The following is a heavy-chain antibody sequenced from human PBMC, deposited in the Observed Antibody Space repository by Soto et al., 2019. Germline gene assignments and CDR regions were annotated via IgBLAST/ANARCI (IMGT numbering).Heavy chain of an antibody. D-gene: IGHD1-26*01. CDR1: GFTFSSYG. Sequence: QVQLVESGGGVVQPGRSLRLSCAASGFTFSSYGMLWVRQAPGKGLEWVAVIWYDGSNKYYADSVKGRFTISRDNSKNTLYLQMNSLRAKDTAVYYCARTDSGNYLGWFDPWGQGTLVTVSS. V-gene: IGHV3-33*01. CDR3: ARTDSGNYLGWFDP. CDR2: IWYDGSNK. J-gene: IGHJ5*02.